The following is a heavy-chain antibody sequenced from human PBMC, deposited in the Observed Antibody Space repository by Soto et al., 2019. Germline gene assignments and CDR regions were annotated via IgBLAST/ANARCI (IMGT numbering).Heavy chain of an antibody. CDR2: IKIRTEPETR. V-gene: IGHV3-15*01. CDR1: GFTFCNGW. CDR3: GIVCPHANRWLVT. D-gene: IGHD6-19*01. Sequence: WGWLRLSCAASGFTFCNGWLSWVRQVLGKGLVSLGRIKIRTEPETRDNASPARGRFIILRDDSKHMLSLQLNSMKSEDPGVYYGGIVCPHANRWLVTWDQGTLVDVS. J-gene: IGHJ4*01.